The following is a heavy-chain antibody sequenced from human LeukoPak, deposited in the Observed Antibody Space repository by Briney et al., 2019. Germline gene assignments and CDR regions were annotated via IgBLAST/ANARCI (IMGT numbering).Heavy chain of an antibody. J-gene: IGHJ4*02. D-gene: IGHD4-17*01. Sequence: PGGSLRLSCAASGFTFSSYSMNWVRQAPGKGLEWVSSISSSSSYIYYADSVKGRFTISRDNSKNTLYLQMNSLRAEDTAVYYCAKDPQDYGDYLFDYWGQGTLVTVSS. V-gene: IGHV3-21*01. CDR2: ISSSSSYI. CDR3: AKDPQDYGDYLFDY. CDR1: GFTFSSYS.